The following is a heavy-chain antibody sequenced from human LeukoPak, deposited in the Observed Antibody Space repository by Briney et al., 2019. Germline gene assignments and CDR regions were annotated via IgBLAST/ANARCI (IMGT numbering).Heavy chain of an antibody. CDR3: ARDPSSSRTFDY. Sequence: ASVKVSCKASGYTFTSYGISWVRQAPGQGLEWMGWISAYNGNTNYAQKLQGRVTMTRNTSISTAYMELSSLRSEDTAVYYCARDPSSSRTFDYWGQGTLVTVSS. D-gene: IGHD6-13*01. CDR2: ISAYNGNT. CDR1: GYTFTSYG. J-gene: IGHJ4*02. V-gene: IGHV1-18*01.